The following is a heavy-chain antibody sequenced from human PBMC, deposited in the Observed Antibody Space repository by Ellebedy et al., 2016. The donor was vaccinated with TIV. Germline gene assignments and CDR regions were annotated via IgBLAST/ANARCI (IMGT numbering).Heavy chain of an antibody. J-gene: IGHJ4*02. CDR1: GYTFTTYA. D-gene: IGHD5-18*01. CDR2: IYPADSDT. V-gene: IGHV5-51*01. Sequence: GGSLRLSXKASGYTFTTYAIAWVRQMPGKGLEWMGIIYPADSDTIYSPSFQGQVTISVDKSINTAYLQWNSLKASDTATYYCASRGYTYGYYLDYWGQGTLVTVSS. CDR3: ASRGYTYGYYLDY.